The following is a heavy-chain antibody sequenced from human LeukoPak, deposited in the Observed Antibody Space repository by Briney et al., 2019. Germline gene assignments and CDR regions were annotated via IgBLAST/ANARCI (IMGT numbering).Heavy chain of an antibody. J-gene: IGHJ4*02. Sequence: GASVKVSCKASGGTFSSYAISWVRQAPGQGLEWMGWINPNSGGTNYAQKFQGWVTMTRDTSISTAYMELSRLRSDDTAVYYCARGGKWELLLDYWGQGTLVTVSS. CDR3: ARGGKWELLLDY. CDR2: INPNSGGT. CDR1: GGTFSSYA. D-gene: IGHD1-26*01. V-gene: IGHV1-2*04.